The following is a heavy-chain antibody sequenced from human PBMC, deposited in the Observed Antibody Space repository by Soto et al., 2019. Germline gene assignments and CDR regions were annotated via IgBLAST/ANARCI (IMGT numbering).Heavy chain of an antibody. Sequence: QITLKESGPTLVKPTQTLTLTCTFSGFSLTTRGVGVGWIRQPPGKALECLALIYWDDDKRYSPSLQSRLSTXKXTSXNQVVLTITNVDPVDTATYYCAHIPNYYQYDWFDPWGQGTLVSVSS. J-gene: IGHJ5*02. D-gene: IGHD3-16*01. CDR2: IYWDDDK. V-gene: IGHV2-5*02. CDR1: GFSLTTRGVG. CDR3: AHIPNYYQYDWFDP.